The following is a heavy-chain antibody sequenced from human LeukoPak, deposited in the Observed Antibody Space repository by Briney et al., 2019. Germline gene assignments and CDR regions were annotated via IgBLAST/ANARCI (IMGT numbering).Heavy chain of an antibody. D-gene: IGHD3-10*01. J-gene: IGHJ6*03. CDR2: IKQDGGDK. Sequence: GGSLRLSCVASGFTFSSYWMSWVRQAPGKGLEWVANIKQDGGDKYSVDSVKGRFTISRDNAQNSLYPQMNSLRAEDTAVYYCARERSITMVPMDVWGKGTTVTISS. CDR1: GFTFSSYW. V-gene: IGHV3-7*01. CDR3: ARERSITMVPMDV.